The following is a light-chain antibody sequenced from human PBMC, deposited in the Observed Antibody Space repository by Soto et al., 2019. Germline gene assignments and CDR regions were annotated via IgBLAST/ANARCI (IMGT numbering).Light chain of an antibody. J-gene: IGKJ4*01. CDR3: QILGLT. CDR2: AAS. Sequence: DIQMTQSPSSLSASVGDRVTITCRASQGISNYLAWYQQKPGKVPKLLIYAASTLQLGVPSRFSGSGSGTDFTLTISSLQPEDVATYYCQILGLTFGGGTKVEIK. V-gene: IGKV1-27*01. CDR1: QGISNY.